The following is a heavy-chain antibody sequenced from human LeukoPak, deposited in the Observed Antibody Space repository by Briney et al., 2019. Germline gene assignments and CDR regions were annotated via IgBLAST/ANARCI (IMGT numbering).Heavy chain of an antibody. V-gene: IGHV4-30-2*01. CDR3: ARSSIVGVHIDY. Sequence: PSETLSLTCAVSGGSISSGGYSWSWLRQPPGKGLEWVGYIYHSGSTYYNPSLKSRVTISVDRSKNQFSLKLSSVTAADTAVYYCARSSIVGVHIDYWGQGTLVTVSS. J-gene: IGHJ4*02. D-gene: IGHD1-26*01. CDR2: IYHSGST. CDR1: GGSISSGGYS.